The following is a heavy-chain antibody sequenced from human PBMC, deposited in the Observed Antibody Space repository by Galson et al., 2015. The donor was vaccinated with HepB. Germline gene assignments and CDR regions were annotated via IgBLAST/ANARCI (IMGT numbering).Heavy chain of an antibody. V-gene: IGHV3-48*02. D-gene: IGHD3-10*01. Sequence: SLRLSCAASGFTFSTYTMNWVRQAPGMGLESVSYISSTGTTIYYADSVKGRFIVSRDNAQNSLDLQMNSLRDEDTAVYYCARVFFGSGNSPAYWYFDLWGRGTLVPVSS. CDR3: ARVFFGSGNSPAYWYFDL. CDR2: ISSTGTTI. CDR1: GFTFSTYT. J-gene: IGHJ2*01.